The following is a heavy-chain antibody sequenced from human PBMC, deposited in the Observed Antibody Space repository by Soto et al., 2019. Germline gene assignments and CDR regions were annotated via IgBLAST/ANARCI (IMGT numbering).Heavy chain of an antibody. Sequence: SVKVSCKASGGTFSSYAISWVRQAPGQGLEWMGGIIPIFGTANYAQKFQGRVTITADESTSTAYMELSSLRSEDTAVYYCARESIGYCSSTSCNQTRGFDPWGQGTLVTVSS. J-gene: IGHJ5*02. CDR1: GGTFSSYA. D-gene: IGHD2-2*01. CDR3: ARESIGYCSSTSCNQTRGFDP. V-gene: IGHV1-69*13. CDR2: IIPIFGTA.